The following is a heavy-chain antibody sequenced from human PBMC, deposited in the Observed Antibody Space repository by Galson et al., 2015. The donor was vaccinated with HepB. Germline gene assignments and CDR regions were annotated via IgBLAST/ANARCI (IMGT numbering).Heavy chain of an antibody. CDR3: ARDRWELSARPSERGDFDY. CDR2: IVVGSGNT. V-gene: IGHV1-58*01. CDR1: GFTFTNSA. Sequence: SVKVSCKASGFTFTNSAVQWVRQARGQRLEWIGWIVVGSGNTNYAQKLQGRVTMTTDTSTSTAYMELRSLRSDDTAVYYCARDRWELSARPSERGDFDYWGQGTLVTVSS. D-gene: IGHD1-26*01. J-gene: IGHJ4*02.